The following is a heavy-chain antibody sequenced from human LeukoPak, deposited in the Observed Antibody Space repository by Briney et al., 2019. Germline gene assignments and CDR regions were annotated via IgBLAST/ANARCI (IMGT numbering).Heavy chain of an antibody. J-gene: IGHJ5*02. CDR1: GYTFTGYY. CDR2: INPNSGGT. V-gene: IGHV1-2*06. CDR3: ARVFQLWLNWFDP. D-gene: IGHD5-18*01. Sequence: ASVKASCKASGYTFTGYYMHWVRQAPGQGLEWMGRINPNSGGTNYAQKFQGRVTMTRDTSISTAYMELSRLRSDDTAVYYCARVFQLWLNWFDPWGQGTLVTVSS.